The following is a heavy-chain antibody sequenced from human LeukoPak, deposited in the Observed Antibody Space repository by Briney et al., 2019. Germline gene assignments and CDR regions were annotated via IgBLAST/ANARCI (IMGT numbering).Heavy chain of an antibody. CDR2: IIPIFGTA. Sequence: SSVQVSCKASGGTFSSYAISWVRQAPGQGLEWMGGIIPIFGTANYAQKFQGRVTITADESTSTAYMEISSLRSEDTAVCYCARAAEYYYDSSGYVFDYWGQGTFATVSS. J-gene: IGHJ4*02. CDR3: ARAAEYYYDSSGYVFDY. CDR1: GGTFSSYA. V-gene: IGHV1-69*13. D-gene: IGHD3-22*01.